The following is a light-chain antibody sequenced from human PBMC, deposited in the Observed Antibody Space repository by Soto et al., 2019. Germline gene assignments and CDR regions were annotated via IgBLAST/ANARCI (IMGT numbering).Light chain of an antibody. J-gene: IGKJ4*01. Sequence: DIQMPQSPSSLSASLGDRVTITCRASQGIGAYLAWFQQKPGNVPRLLIYAASTLQSGVPSRLSASGSGTYFTLTISSLQPEDVATYDGQKYNSAPLTFGGGTKVESK. CDR3: QKYNSAPLT. V-gene: IGKV1-27*01. CDR2: AAS. CDR1: QGIGAY.